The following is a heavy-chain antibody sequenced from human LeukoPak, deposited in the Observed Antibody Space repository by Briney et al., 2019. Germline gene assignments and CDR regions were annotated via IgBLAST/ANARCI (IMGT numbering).Heavy chain of an antibody. D-gene: IGHD3-10*01. CDR3: ARDLSSLVRGVIINWFDP. J-gene: IGHJ5*02. CDR2: ISSSSSYI. Sequence: GGSLRLSCAASGFTFSSYSMNWVRQAPGKGLEWVSSISSSSSYIYYADSVKGRFTISRDNAKNSLYLQMNSLRAEDTAEYYCARDLSSLVRGVIINWFDPWGQGTLVTVSS. V-gene: IGHV3-21*01. CDR1: GFTFSSYS.